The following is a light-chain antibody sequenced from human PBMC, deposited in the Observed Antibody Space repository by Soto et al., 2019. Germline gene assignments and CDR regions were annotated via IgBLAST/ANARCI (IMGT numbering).Light chain of an antibody. J-gene: IGKJ1*01. CDR2: GAS. Sequence: EVALTQSPATLSLSPGERATLSCRASENVRTFVDWYQQKPGQAPRLLIYGASNRATGIPARFSGSGSGTDFTLTISDLEPEDFAVYYCQQHSHWPPWTFGQGTKVDIK. CDR1: ENVRTF. V-gene: IGKV3-11*01. CDR3: QQHSHWPPWT.